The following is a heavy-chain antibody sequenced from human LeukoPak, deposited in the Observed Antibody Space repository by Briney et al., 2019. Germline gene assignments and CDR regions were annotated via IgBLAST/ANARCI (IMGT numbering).Heavy chain of an antibody. CDR1: GFTVSSNY. D-gene: IGHD2-21*02. J-gene: IGHJ4*02. CDR3: AREAWGDYYFDY. V-gene: IGHV3-53*01. CDR2: IYSGGST. Sequence: GGSLRLSCAASGFTVSSNYMSWVRQAPGKGLEWVSVIYSGGSTYYADSVKGRFTISRDNSKNKLYLQMNSLRAEDTAVYYCAREAWGDYYFDYWGQGTLVTVSS.